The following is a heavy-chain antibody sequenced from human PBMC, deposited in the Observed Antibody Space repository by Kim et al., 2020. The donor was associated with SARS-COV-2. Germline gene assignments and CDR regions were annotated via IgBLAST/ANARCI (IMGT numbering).Heavy chain of an antibody. J-gene: IGHJ4*02. CDR1: GYTFTNNA. D-gene: IGHD3-16*02. CDR3: ARVIWGTYRYTDS. Sequence: ASVKVSCKASGYTFTNNAISWVRQAPGQGLEWMGWINTDTGNPTYAQAFTRRFVFSVDNSVTTAYLQISSLEAEDTALYYCARVIWGTYRYTDSWGQGTLVTVSS. CDR2: INTDTGNP. V-gene: IGHV7-4-1*02.